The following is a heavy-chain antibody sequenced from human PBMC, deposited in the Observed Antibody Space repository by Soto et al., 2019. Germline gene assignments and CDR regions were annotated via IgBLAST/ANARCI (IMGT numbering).Heavy chain of an antibody. J-gene: IGHJ4*02. Sequence: QVQLVQSGAEVKKPGSSVKVSCKASGGTFSSYAISWVRQAPGQGLEWMGGIIPIFGTANYAQKFQGRVTITADESTGTAYMELSSLRSEDTAVYSCAAPYGSGRYYNGFDYWGQGTLGTVSS. CDR1: GGTFSSYA. CDR3: AAPYGSGRYYNGFDY. D-gene: IGHD3-10*01. CDR2: IIPIFGTA. V-gene: IGHV1-69*12.